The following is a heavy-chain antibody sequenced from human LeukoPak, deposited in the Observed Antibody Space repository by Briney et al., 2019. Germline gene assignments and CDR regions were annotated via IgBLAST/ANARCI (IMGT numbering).Heavy chain of an antibody. CDR1: GGSITNYY. CDR2: IYYSGST. CDR3: ARHRVLGTSGFAFDI. J-gene: IGHJ3*02. D-gene: IGHD1-26*01. V-gene: IGHV4-59*06. Sequence: SETLSLTCTVSGGSITNYYWSWIRQPPGKGLEWIGYIYYSGSTYYNPSLKSRVTISVDTSKNQFSLKLSSVTAADTAVYYCARHRVLGTSGFAFDIWGPGTMVTVSS.